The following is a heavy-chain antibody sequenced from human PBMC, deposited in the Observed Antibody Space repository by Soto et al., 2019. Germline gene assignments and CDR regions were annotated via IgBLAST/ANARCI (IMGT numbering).Heavy chain of an antibody. Sequence: SVKVSCKASGFTFTSSAVQWVRQARGQRLEWIGWIVVGSGNTNYAQKFQERVTITRDMSTSTAYMELSSLRSEDTAVYYCAADEFGAYCGGDCYDYWGQGTLVTVS. D-gene: IGHD2-21*01. CDR1: GFTFTSSA. CDR2: IVVGSGNT. J-gene: IGHJ4*02. V-gene: IGHV1-58*01. CDR3: AADEFGAYCGGDCYDY.